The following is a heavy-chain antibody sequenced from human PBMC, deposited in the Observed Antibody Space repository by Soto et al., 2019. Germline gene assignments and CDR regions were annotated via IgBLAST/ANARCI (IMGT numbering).Heavy chain of an antibody. CDR1: GFAFSTYG. V-gene: IGHV3-30*18. CDR3: AKDFGAWSDS. CDR2: ISYDGTDK. Sequence: QVHLVESGGGVVQPGRSLTISCVGSGFAFSTYGMHWVRQAPAKGLEWVALISYDGTDKYYADSVKGRFSISRDNSKQTLSLQRDSRRPEDTAVYYCAKDFGAWSDSWGQGTLVNVSS. D-gene: IGHD6-19*01. J-gene: IGHJ5*02.